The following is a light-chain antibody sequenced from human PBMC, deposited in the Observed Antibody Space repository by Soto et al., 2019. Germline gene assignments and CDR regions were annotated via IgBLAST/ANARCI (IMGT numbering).Light chain of an antibody. Sequence: DIQMTHSPSSLSASVGDRVTITCQASQDISTYLNWYQQKPGKAPNLLIYHASILEAGVPSRFSGSGSGTYFTFTISSLHPEDIATYYCQQYDSLPYTFGQGTKLEIK. CDR2: HAS. CDR1: QDISTY. V-gene: IGKV1-33*01. J-gene: IGKJ2*01. CDR3: QQYDSLPYT.